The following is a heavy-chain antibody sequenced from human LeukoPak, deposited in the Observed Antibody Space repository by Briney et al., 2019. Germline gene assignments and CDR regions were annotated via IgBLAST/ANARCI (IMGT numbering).Heavy chain of an antibody. V-gene: IGHV1-69*13. CDR3: ARDRGYSYAKKSSEYYYMDV. Sequence: ASVKVSCKASGGTFSSYAISWVRQAPGQGLEWMGGIIPIFGTANYAQKFQGRVTITADESTSTVYMELSSLRSEDTAVYYCARDRGYSYAKKSSEYYYMDVWGKGTTVTISS. D-gene: IGHD5-18*01. J-gene: IGHJ6*03. CDR2: IIPIFGTA. CDR1: GGTFSSYA.